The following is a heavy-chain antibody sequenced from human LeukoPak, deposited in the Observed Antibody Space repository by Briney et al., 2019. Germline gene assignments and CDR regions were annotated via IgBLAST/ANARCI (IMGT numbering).Heavy chain of an antibody. CDR3: ARRRSSTLIDY. CDR2: IYPGDSDT. CDR1: GYSFSSYW. J-gene: IGHJ4*02. Sequence: PGESLKISCKGSGYSFSSYWIAWVRQMPGKGLEWMGIIYPGDSDTTYSPSFQGQITISADKSISTAHLQWNSLKASDTAMYFCARRRSSTLIDYWGQGTLVTVSS. V-gene: IGHV5-51*01. D-gene: IGHD3-10*01.